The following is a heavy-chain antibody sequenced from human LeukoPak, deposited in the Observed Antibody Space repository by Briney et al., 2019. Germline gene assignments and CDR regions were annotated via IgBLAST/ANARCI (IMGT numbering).Heavy chain of an antibody. CDR2: ISAYNGYT. J-gene: IGHJ6*03. CDR1: GYTFTSYG. Sequence: ASVKVSCKASGYTFTSYGISWLRQAPGQGLEWMGWISAYNGYTNYAQKLQGRVTMTTDTSTSTAYMELRSLRSDDTAVYYCASDLIHYYYYVDVWGKGTTVTVSS. CDR3: ASDLIHYYYYVDV. D-gene: IGHD3-16*01. V-gene: IGHV1-18*01.